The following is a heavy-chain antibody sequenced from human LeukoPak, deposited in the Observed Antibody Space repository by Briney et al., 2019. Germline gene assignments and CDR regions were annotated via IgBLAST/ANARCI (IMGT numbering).Heavy chain of an antibody. V-gene: IGHV3-30-3*01. J-gene: IGHJ5*02. CDR3: ARVHQLLSSGGWFDP. D-gene: IGHD2-2*01. CDR1: GFNFNSYA. Sequence: PGGSLRLSCAASGFNFNSYALHWVRQVPGKGLEWVTIISYDGGNKYYADYVKGRFTISRDNAKNSLYLQMNSLSTEDTALYHCARVHQLLSSGGWFDPWGQGTLVTVSS. CDR2: ISYDGGNK.